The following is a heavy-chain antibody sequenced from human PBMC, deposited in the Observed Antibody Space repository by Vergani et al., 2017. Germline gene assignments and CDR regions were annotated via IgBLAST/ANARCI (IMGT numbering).Heavy chain of an antibody. D-gene: IGHD3-10*01. CDR1: GGSFSGYY. V-gene: IGHV4-34*01. CDR3: ARVEPEITMVRGVIFDY. J-gene: IGHJ4*02. CDR2: IYYSGST. Sequence: QVQLQQWGAGLLKPSETLSLTCAVYGGSFSGYYWSWIRQHPGKGLEWIGYIYYSGSTYYNPSLKSRVTISVDTSKNQFSLKLSSVTAADTAVYYCARVEPEITMVRGVIFDYWGQGTLVTVSS.